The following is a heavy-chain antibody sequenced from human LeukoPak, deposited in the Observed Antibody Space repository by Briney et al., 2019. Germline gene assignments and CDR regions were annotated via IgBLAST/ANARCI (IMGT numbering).Heavy chain of an antibody. D-gene: IGHD3-10*01. Sequence: GESLKISCKASGYTFTHQWSGWVRQKSGSGLEWMGIIYPRDSDTRYSPSFQGHVSISADTSINTAYLEWNRLEASDTAIYYCARHSDVIGAIWGQGTLVTVSS. CDR2: IYPRDSDT. J-gene: IGHJ4*02. V-gene: IGHV5-51*01. CDR1: GYTFTHQW. CDR3: ARHSDVIGAI.